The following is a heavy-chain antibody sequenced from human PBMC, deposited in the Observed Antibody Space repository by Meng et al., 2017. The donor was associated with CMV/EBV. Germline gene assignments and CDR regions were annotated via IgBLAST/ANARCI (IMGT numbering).Heavy chain of an antibody. J-gene: IGHJ6*02. Sequence: GGSLRLSCAASGFTFSSYEMNWVRQAPGKGLEWVSYISSSGSTIYYADSVKGRFTISRDNAKNSLYLQMNSLRAEDTAVYYCARDYDFWSGYAPTYYYYYSMDVWGQGTTVTVSS. CDR2: ISSSGSTI. V-gene: IGHV3-48*03. CDR1: GFTFSSYE. D-gene: IGHD3-3*01. CDR3: ARDYDFWSGYAPTYYYYYSMDV.